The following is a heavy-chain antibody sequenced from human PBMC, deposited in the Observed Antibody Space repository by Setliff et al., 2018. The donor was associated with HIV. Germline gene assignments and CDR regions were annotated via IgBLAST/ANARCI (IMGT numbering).Heavy chain of an antibody. D-gene: IGHD3-10*01. V-gene: IGHV3-66*02. Sequence: PGGFLRLSCAGSEFSISSGGYYWSWIRQAPGKGLEWASTIYSDGNTYHADSVKGRFTLSRDNTKNTLYLQMDSLRPEDTAVYYCARPRLYGTALDLWGQGTLVTVSS. CDR3: ARPRLYGTALDL. CDR1: EFSISSGGYY. CDR2: IYSDGNT. J-gene: IGHJ5*02.